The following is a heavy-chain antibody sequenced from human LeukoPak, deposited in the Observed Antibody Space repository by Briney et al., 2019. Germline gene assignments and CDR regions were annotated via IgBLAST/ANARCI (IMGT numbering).Heavy chain of an antibody. J-gene: IGHJ4*02. Sequence: PSETLSLTCTVSGGSIRSYYWSWIRQPPGKGLEWVGYIFYSGTTDSNPSLKGRVTISVDTSKNQLSLKLSSVTAADTAVYYCARTYCSGGSCHFDYWGQGTLVTVSS. CDR1: GGSIRSYY. CDR3: ARTYCSGGSCHFDY. D-gene: IGHD2-15*01. V-gene: IGHV4-59*08. CDR2: IFYSGTT.